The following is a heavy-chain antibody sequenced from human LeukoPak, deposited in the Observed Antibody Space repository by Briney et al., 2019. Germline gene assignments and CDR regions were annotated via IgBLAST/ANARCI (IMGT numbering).Heavy chain of an antibody. Sequence: GGSLRLSCAASGFTFNNCGMHWVRQAPGKGLEWVTFIRYDGSNTYYADSVKGRFTISRDNSRNTLYLQMDSLRAEDTAVYYCAKGGSTYSYSFDYWGQGTLVTVSS. J-gene: IGHJ4*02. CDR3: AKGGSTYSYSFDY. CDR2: IRYDGSNT. CDR1: GFTFNNCG. D-gene: IGHD2-15*01. V-gene: IGHV3-30*02.